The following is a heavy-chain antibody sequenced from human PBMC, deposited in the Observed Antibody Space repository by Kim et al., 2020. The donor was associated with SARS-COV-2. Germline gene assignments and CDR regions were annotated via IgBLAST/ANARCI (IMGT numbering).Heavy chain of an antibody. Sequence: SVKVSCKAFGCTFNFHVISWVRQARGQGLEWMGGIIPFFLTTNYAQKFQGRVKSTADDSTSTAYMELSSLSAEDTAVYYCASFHYYHDSGGYSEPRTFDYWGQGTLVTVSS. V-gene: IGHV1-69*13. CDR3: ASFHYYHDSGGYSEPRTFDY. CDR2: IIPFFLTT. D-gene: IGHD3-22*01. CDR1: GCTFNFHV. J-gene: IGHJ4*02.